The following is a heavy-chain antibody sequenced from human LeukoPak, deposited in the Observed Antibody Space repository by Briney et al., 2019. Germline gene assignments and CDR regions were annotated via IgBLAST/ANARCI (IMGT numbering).Heavy chain of an antibody. CDR2: VYSGGTT. CDR3: ARSASSGWYSFDY. D-gene: IGHD6-19*01. CDR1: GFTISSNY. J-gene: IGHJ4*02. Sequence: PGGSLRLSCAASGFTISSNYMSWVRQAPGRGLEWVSVVYSGGTTDYADSVKGRFTISRDNSKNTLYLQMNNLRAEDTAVSYCARSASSGWYSFDYWGQGALITVSS. V-gene: IGHV3-66*02.